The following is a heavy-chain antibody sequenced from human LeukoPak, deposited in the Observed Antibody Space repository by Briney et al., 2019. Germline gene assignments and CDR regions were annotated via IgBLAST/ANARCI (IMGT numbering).Heavy chain of an antibody. V-gene: IGHV3-23*01. D-gene: IGHD4-17*01. CDR1: GFTFSSYA. J-gene: IGHJ5*02. CDR3: AKGPEVEVTNNWFDP. Sequence: GGSLRLSCAASGFTFSSYAMSWVRQAPGKGLEWVSAISGSGGSTYYADSVKGRFTISRDNSKNTLYLQMNSLRAEDTAVYYCAKGPEVEVTNNWFDPWGQGTLVTVSS. CDR2: ISGSGGST.